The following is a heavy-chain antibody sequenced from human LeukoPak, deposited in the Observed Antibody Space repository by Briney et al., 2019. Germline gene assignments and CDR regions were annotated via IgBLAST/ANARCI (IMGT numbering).Heavy chain of an antibody. D-gene: IGHD3-16*01. CDR2: ISYDGSNE. Sequence: GESLRLSCAASGFTFSSYGMHWVRQAPGKGLEWVAVISYDGSNEYYADSVKGRFTISRDNPMYTLFLQMNSLRPEDTAVYYCAKDSGDYGRPDYWGQGTLVTVSS. CDR3: AKDSGDYGRPDY. CDR1: GFTFSSYG. J-gene: IGHJ4*02. V-gene: IGHV3-30*18.